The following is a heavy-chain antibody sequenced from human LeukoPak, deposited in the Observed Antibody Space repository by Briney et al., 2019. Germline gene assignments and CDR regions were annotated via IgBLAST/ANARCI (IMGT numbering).Heavy chain of an antibody. V-gene: IGHV3-23*01. J-gene: IGHJ4*02. D-gene: IGHD3-9*01. CDR3: AKWGDYDILTGYYDSDY. CDR2: IVGSGSNT. Sequence: GGSLRLSCAASGFTFSNYAMSWVRQAPGKGLEWVSAIVGSGSNTYYADSVKGRFTISRDNPKNTLYLQMNSLRAKDTAVYYCAKWGDYDILTGYYDSDYWGQGTLVTVSS. CDR1: GFTFSNYA.